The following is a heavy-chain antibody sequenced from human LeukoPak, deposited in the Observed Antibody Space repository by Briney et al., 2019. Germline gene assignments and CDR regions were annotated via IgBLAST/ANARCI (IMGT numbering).Heavy chain of an antibody. J-gene: IGHJ4*02. CDR2: INPNSGGT. D-gene: IGHD2-2*01. CDR1: GYTSTGYY. CDR3: ARDLVVVPTATPYFDY. Sequence: ASVKVSCKASGYTSTGYYIHWVRQAPGQGLEWMGWINPNSGGTDYAQKFQGRVTMTRDTSISTAYMELSRLRSDDTAVYYCARDLVVVPTATPYFDYWGQGTLVTVSS. V-gene: IGHV1-2*02.